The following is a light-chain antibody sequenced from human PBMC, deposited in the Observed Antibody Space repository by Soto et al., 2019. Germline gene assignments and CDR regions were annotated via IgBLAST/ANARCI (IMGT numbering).Light chain of an antibody. CDR3: QQYHSLNT. J-gene: IGKJ2*01. Sequence: DIPMTQSPSTLSASVGDRVTITCRASQSISSWLAWYQQKPGKAPKVLIYKASSLESGVPSRFSGSGSGTEFTLTISSLQPDEFATYYCQQYHSLNTFGQGTKLEI. CDR2: KAS. CDR1: QSISSW. V-gene: IGKV1-5*03.